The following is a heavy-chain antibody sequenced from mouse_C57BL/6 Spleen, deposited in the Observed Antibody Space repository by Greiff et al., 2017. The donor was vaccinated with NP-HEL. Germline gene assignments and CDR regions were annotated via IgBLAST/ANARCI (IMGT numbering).Heavy chain of an antibody. D-gene: IGHD3-2*02. Sequence: VQLQQPGAELVKPGASVKLSCKASGYTFTSYWMHWVKQRPGQGLEWIGMIHPNSGSTNYNEKFKSTATLTVDKSSSTAYMQLSSLRSEDSAVYYCARRAAQAKGHCYAMDYWGQGTSVTVSS. V-gene: IGHV1-64*01. J-gene: IGHJ4*01. CDR2: IHPNSGST. CDR1: GYTFTSYW. CDR3: ARRAAQAKGHCYAMDY.